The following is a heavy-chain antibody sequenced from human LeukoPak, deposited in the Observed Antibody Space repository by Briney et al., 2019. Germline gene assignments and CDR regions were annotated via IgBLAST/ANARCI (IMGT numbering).Heavy chain of an antibody. CDR1: GYTFTSYY. CDR3: ARDGPAHTVTTFGAFDI. Sequence: GASVKVSAKASGYTFTSYYMHWVRQAPGQGLEWMGIINPSGGSTSYAQKFQGRVTMTRDMSTSTVYMELSSLRSEDTAVYYCARDGPAHTVTTFGAFDIWGQGTMVTVSS. D-gene: IGHD4-17*01. CDR2: INPSGGST. V-gene: IGHV1-46*01. J-gene: IGHJ3*02.